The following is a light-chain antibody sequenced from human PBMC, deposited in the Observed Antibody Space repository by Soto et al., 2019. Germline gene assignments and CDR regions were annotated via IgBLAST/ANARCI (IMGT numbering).Light chain of an antibody. J-gene: IGKJ2*02. CDR2: DAS. V-gene: IGKV1-5*01. Sequence: DIQMTQSPSTLSASVGDRVTITCRASQSISSWLAWYQQKPGKAPKLLIYDASSLESGVPSRFSGSGSGTEFTLTISSLQPDEFATYYCQQNNSYPWTFGQGTKLEIK. CDR3: QQNNSYPWT. CDR1: QSISSW.